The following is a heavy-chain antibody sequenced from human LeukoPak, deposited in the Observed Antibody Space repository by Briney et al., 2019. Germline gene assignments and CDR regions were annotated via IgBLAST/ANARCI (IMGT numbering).Heavy chain of an antibody. V-gene: IGHV2-5*02. J-gene: IGHJ4*02. CDR2: IYWDDAK. Sequence: KESGPPLVKPTPTLTLTCTFSGFSLTTTGVSVGWIRQPPGKALEWLALIYWDDAKRYSPSLKSRLTITKDTSKNQVVLTMTNVDPVDTATYYCAHRPNYYDSSGYAYWGQGTLVTVSS. D-gene: IGHD3-22*01. CDR3: AHRPNYYDSSGYAY. CDR1: GFSLTTTGVS.